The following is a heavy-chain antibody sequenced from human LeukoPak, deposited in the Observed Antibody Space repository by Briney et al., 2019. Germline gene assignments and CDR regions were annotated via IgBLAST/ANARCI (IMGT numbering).Heavy chain of an antibody. CDR2: IYYSGST. CDR1: GGSFSSSPYY. J-gene: IGHJ4*02. Sequence: PSETLSLTCAVSGGSFSSSPYYWGWVRQPPGKGLEWIGSIYYSGSTYYNPSLKSRVTIYVDTSKTQFSLKLTSVTAADTAVYYCARQLSGFFLVDDYWGQGTLVTVSS. CDR3: ARQLSGFFLVDDY. D-gene: IGHD3-22*01. V-gene: IGHV4-39*01.